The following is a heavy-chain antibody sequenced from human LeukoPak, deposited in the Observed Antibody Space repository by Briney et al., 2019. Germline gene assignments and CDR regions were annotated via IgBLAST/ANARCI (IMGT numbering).Heavy chain of an antibody. CDR1: GYTFTGYH. D-gene: IGHD6-6*01. J-gene: IGHJ3*02. Sequence: ASVKVSCKASGYTFTGYHMHWVRQAPGQGLEWMGWINSNTGGTNYAQEFQGRVTMTRDTSISTAYMDLSSLRSDDTAVYYCARDVSSSSANAFDIWGQGTMVSVSS. CDR3: ARDVSSSSANAFDI. CDR2: INSNTGGT. V-gene: IGHV1-2*02.